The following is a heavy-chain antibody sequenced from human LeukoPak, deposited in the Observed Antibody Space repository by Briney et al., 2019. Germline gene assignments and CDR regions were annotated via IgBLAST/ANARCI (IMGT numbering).Heavy chain of an antibody. CDR1: GGSISSYF. CDR2: IYTSGST. J-gene: IGHJ4*02. D-gene: IGHD3-3*01. CDR3: ARDWSGVYDY. Sequence: PSGTPSPTFTVSGGSISSYFWRWIRQPAGKGPGWIGRIYTSGSTNYNPSLKSRVTMSVDTSKNQFSLKLSSVTAADTAVYYCARDWSGVYDYWGQGTLVTVSS. V-gene: IGHV4-4*07.